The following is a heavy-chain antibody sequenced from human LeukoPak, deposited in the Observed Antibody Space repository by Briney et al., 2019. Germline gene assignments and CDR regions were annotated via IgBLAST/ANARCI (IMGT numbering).Heavy chain of an antibody. CDR3: ARDGYYYDSSGYPDY. J-gene: IGHJ4*02. Sequence: PSETLSLTCTVSGGSISSYYWSWIRQPAGKGLEWIGRIYTSGSTNYNPSLKSRVTMSVDTSKNQFSLKLSSVTAADTAVYYCARDGYYYDSSGYPDYWGQGTLVTVSS. D-gene: IGHD3-22*01. CDR2: IYTSGST. CDR1: GGSISSYY. V-gene: IGHV4-4*07.